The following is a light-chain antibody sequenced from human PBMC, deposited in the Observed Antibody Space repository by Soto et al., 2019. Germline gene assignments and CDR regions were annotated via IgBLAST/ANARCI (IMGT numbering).Light chain of an antibody. V-gene: IGLV2-14*03. CDR2: DVN. J-gene: IGLJ2*01. CDR3: SSHSISSTLVV. CDR1: SSDVGGYNY. Sequence: QSALTQPASMSGSPGQSITISCTGTSSDVGGYNYVSWYRQHPGKAPKVMIYDVNNRPSGVSNRFSGSKSGNTASLTISGLQAEDEADYYCSSHSISSTLVVFGGGTKLTVL.